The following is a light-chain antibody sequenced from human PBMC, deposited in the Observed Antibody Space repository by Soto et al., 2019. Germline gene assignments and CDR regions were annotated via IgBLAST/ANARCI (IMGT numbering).Light chain of an antibody. Sequence: QSVLTQPPSASGTPGQIVAISCSGSSSNIGSNTVTWYQQLPGTAPTLLIYSTSQRSSGVPGRFSGSKSGASASLSISGLQSEDEADYYCAAWGDRLDVYVFGTGTKVTVL. CDR3: AAWGDRLDVYV. CDR2: STS. J-gene: IGLJ1*01. V-gene: IGLV1-44*01. CDR1: SSNIGSNT.